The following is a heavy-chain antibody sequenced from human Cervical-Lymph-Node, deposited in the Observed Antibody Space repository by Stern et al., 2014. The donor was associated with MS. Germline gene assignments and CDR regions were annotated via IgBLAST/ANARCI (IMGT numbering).Heavy chain of an antibody. CDR3: ARDMCSGGTCPDAY. D-gene: IGHD2-15*01. CDR1: GFTFSSYG. J-gene: IGHJ4*02. Sequence: VQLLESGGGVVQPGTSLRLSCAAPGFTFSSYGMHWVRQAPGKWLEWVAVIWSDVSKKYYADSVKGRFTISRDDAKSTLYLQMSSLRAEDTAVYYCARDMCSGGTCPDAYWGQGTMVTVSS. V-gene: IGHV3-33*01. CDR2: IWSDVSKK.